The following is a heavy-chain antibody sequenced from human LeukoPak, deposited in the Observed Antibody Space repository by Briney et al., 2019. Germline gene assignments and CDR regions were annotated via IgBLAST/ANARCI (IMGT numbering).Heavy chain of an antibody. V-gene: IGHV3-74*01. CDR1: GFTFSSYW. CDR3: ARDHDAVGTTIDH. Sequence: GGSLRLSCAASGFTFSSYWMHWVRQAPGEGLVWVSRIKSDGSVTWYAGSVKGRFTISRDNAKNMLYLQMNSLRDEDTPVYFCARDHDAVGTTIDHWGQGTLVTVSS. CDR2: IKSDGSVT. J-gene: IGHJ4*02. D-gene: IGHD1-14*01.